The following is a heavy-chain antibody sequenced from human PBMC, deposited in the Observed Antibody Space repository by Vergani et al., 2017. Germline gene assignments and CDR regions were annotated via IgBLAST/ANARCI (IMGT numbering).Heavy chain of an antibody. D-gene: IGHD6-19*01. CDR2: IYHSGST. Sequence: QVQLQESGPGLVKPSETLSLTCAVSGYSISSGYYWGWIRQPPGKGLEWIGSIYHSGSTYYNPSLKSRVTISVDTSKNHFSLKLSSVTAADTAVYYCASQGAVAAPLDYWGQGTLVTVSS. V-gene: IGHV4-38-2*01. CDR1: GYSISSGYY. J-gene: IGHJ4*02. CDR3: ASQGAVAAPLDY.